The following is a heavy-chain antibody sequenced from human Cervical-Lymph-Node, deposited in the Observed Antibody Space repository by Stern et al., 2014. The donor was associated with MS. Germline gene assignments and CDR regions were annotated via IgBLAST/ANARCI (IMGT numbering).Heavy chain of an antibody. V-gene: IGHV1-69*11. CDR1: GGTFSSHG. D-gene: IGHD3-22*01. Sequence: VQLVESGAEVKKPGSSVKVSCKASGGTFSSHGFSWVRQAPGQGLEYMGRIIPILGEANYAQKFQGRVTITADESTNTAYMELSSLRSDDTAVYYCARVLPSSAYYYFDYWGQGTLVTVS. J-gene: IGHJ4*02. CDR2: IIPILGEA. CDR3: ARVLPSSAYYYFDY.